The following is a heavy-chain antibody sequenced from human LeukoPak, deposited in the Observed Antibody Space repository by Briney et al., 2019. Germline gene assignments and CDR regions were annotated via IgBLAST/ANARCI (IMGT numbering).Heavy chain of an antibody. CDR2: INPNSGDA. J-gene: IGHJ5*02. CDR3: ARGMGVLVPAATWFDP. CDR1: GYTFTGYF. D-gene: IGHD2-2*01. Sequence: GASVKVSCKASGYTFTGYFMHWVRQAPGQGLEWMGWINPNSGDANYAQKFQGRVTMTRDTSISTAYMELSRLRSDDTAVYYCARGMGVLVPAATWFDPWGQGTLVTVSS. V-gene: IGHV1-2*02.